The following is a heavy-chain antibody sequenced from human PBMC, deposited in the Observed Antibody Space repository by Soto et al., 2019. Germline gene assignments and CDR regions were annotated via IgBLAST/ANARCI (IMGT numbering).Heavy chain of an antibody. V-gene: IGHV3-30*18. J-gene: IGHJ6*02. Sequence: QVQLVESGGGVVRPGRSLRLSCAASGFTFSSYGMHWVRQAPGKGLEWVAVISYDGSNKYYADSVKGRFTISRDNSKNTLYLQMNSLRAEDTAVYYCAKDRSGIAVAEMDVWGQGTTVTVSS. CDR3: AKDRSGIAVAEMDV. D-gene: IGHD6-19*01. CDR1: GFTFSSYG. CDR2: ISYDGSNK.